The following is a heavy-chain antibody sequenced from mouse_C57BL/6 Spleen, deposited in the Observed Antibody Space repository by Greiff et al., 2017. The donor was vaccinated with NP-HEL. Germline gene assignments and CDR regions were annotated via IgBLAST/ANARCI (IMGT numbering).Heavy chain of an antibody. V-gene: IGHV5-4*03. CDR1: GFTFSSYA. J-gene: IGHJ2*01. Sequence: DVKLVESGGGLVKPGGSLKLSCAASGFTFSSYAMSWVRQTPEKRLEWVATISDGGSYTYYPDNVKGRFTLSRDNAKNNLYLQMSHLKSEDTAMYYWARGYYGSSLDYFDYWGQGTTLTVSS. CDR3: ARGYYGSSLDYFDY. CDR2: ISDGGSYT. D-gene: IGHD1-1*01.